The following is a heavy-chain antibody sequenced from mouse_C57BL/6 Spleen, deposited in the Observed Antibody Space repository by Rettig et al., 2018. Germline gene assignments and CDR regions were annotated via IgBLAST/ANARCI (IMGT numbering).Heavy chain of an antibody. Sequence: ISCKASGYAFSSYWMNWVKQRPGKGLEWIGQIYPGDGDTNYNGKFKGKATLTADKSSSTAYMQLSSLTSEDSAVYFCAREDYGSGGGYWGQGTTLTVSS. CDR3: AREDYGSGGGY. CDR2: IYPGDGDT. J-gene: IGHJ2*01. V-gene: IGHV1-80*01. CDR1: GYAFSSYW. D-gene: IGHD1-1*01.